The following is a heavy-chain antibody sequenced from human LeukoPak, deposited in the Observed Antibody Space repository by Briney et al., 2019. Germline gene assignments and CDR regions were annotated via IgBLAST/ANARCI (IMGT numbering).Heavy chain of an antibody. CDR1: GGSISSHNYY. Sequence: SETLSLTCTVSGGSISSHNYYWTWIRQPPGKGLEWIGAIFYSGSTYYNPSLKSRVTISADTSKNQFSLKLTSVTAADTAVYYCARGRTGYHLLPTKKDYSYYYMDVWDKGTTVTVSS. CDR2: IFYSGST. V-gene: IGHV4-39*01. D-gene: IGHD2-2*01. CDR3: ARGRTGYHLLPTKKDYSYYYMDV. J-gene: IGHJ6*03.